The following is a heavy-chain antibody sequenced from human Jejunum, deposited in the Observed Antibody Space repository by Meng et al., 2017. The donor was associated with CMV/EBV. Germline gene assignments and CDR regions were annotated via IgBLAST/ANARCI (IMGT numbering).Heavy chain of an antibody. Sequence: VRRNYMNWGRQGPGKGLEWGSVIYSGGSGGNTYYAESVKGRFTISRDNSKNTLYLQMNSLRAEDTAVYYCARKYSSSWHLDALDIWGQGTKVTVSS. CDR1: VRRNY. CDR3: ARKYSSSWHLDALDI. V-gene: IGHV3-53*01. J-gene: IGHJ3*02. D-gene: IGHD6-13*01. CDR2: IYSGGSGGNT.